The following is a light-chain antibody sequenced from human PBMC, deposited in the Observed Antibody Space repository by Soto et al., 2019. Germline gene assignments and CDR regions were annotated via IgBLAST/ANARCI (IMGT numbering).Light chain of an antibody. CDR2: GAS. V-gene: IGKV3-20*01. CDR3: QQYGGSLPYT. CDR1: QSVSSSY. Sequence: EIVLTQSPGTLSLSPGERATLSCRASQSVSSSYLAWYQQKPGQAPRLLIYGASSRATGIPDRFSGSGSGTHLTLTISRLEPEDFAVDYCQQYGGSLPYTFGQGTKLEIK. J-gene: IGKJ2*01.